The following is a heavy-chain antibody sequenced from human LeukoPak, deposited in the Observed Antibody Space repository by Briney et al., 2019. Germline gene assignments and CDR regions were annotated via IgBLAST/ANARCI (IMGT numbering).Heavy chain of an antibody. D-gene: IGHD6-6*01. CDR3: ALIASRTAFDY. Sequence: GGSLRLSCTGSEFTFSTSNMNWVRQAPGKGLEWVSSISSSGGYMYYAGSVEGRFTISRDNAKNSLCLQMNSLRAEDTAIYYCALIASRTAFDYWGQGTLVTVSS. CDR2: ISSSGGYM. V-gene: IGHV3-21*01. J-gene: IGHJ4*02. CDR1: EFTFSTSN.